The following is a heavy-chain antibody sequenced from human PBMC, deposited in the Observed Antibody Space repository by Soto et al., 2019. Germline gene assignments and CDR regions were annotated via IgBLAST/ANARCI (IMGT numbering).Heavy chain of an antibody. Sequence: SETLSLTCTVSGGSISSGGYYWSWIRQHPGKGLEWIGYIYYSGSTYYNPSLKSRVTISVDTSKNQFSLKLSSVTAADTAVYYCARDLLNYYGSGSYSYYYYGMDVWGQGTTVTV. CDR3: ARDLLNYYGSGSYSYYYYGMDV. CDR1: GGSISSGGYY. CDR2: IYYSGST. J-gene: IGHJ6*02. V-gene: IGHV4-31*03. D-gene: IGHD3-10*01.